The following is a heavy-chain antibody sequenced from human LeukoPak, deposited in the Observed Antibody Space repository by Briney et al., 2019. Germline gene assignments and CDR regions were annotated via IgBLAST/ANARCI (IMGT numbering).Heavy chain of an antibody. CDR3: AREAISSGWYHDAFDI. D-gene: IGHD6-19*01. CDR2: ISSSSSYI. V-gene: IGHV3-21*01. J-gene: IGHJ3*02. Sequence: GGSLRLSCAASGFTFSSYSMNWVRQAPGKGLEWVSSISSSSSYIYYADSVKGRLTISRDNATNSLYLQMNSLRAEDTAVYYCAREAISSGWYHDAFDIWGQGTMVTVSS. CDR1: GFTFSSYS.